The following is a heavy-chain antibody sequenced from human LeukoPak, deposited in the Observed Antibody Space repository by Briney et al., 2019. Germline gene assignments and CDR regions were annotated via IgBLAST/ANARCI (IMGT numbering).Heavy chain of an antibody. CDR3: ARAEGYFDWLLPFDP. J-gene: IGHJ5*02. Sequence: GASVKVSCKASGYTFTSYYMHWVRQAPGQGLEWMGIINPSGGSTSYAQKFQGRVTMTRDASTGTVYMELSSLRSEDTAVYYCARAEGYFDWLLPFDPWGQGTLVTVSS. D-gene: IGHD3-9*01. CDR2: INPSGGST. CDR1: GYTFTSYY. V-gene: IGHV1-46*01.